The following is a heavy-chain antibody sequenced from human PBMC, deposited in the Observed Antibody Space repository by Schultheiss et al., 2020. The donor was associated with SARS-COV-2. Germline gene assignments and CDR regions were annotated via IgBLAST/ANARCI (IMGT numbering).Heavy chain of an antibody. CDR1: GYTFNRFG. J-gene: IGHJ4*02. CDR2: ISAYDGNT. Sequence: ASVKVSCKASGYTFNRFGVSWVRQAPGQGLEWMGWISAYDGNTNFAQKLQDRITMTTDTSTSTAYMELRSLRSDDTAVYYCARDTRNFENTGYYGVDFWGQGTLVTVSS. V-gene: IGHV1-18*01. D-gene: IGHD3-9*01. CDR3: ARDTRNFENTGYYGVDF.